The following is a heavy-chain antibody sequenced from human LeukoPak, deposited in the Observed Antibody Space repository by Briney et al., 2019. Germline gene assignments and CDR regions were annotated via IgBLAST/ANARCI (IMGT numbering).Heavy chain of an antibody. V-gene: IGHV3-23*01. J-gene: IGHJ3*02. CDR3: AKDRATVNDNDAFDI. D-gene: IGHD1-1*01. CDR1: GFTFSTSA. Sequence: PGGSLRLSCAGSGFTFSTSAMSWVRQTPGKGLEWVSGITGSGGSTNYADSVRGRFTISRDNSKNTLYLQMNSLRAEDTAVYYCAKDRATVNDNDAFDIWGQGTMVTVSS. CDR2: ITGSGGST.